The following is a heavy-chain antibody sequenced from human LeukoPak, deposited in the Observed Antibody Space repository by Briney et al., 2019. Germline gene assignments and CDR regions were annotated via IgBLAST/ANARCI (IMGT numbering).Heavy chain of an antibody. CDR2: IYYSGST. CDR1: GGSLSSYY. CDR3: ARSEGYCSSTSCYGWFDP. Sequence: SETLSLTCTVSGGSLSSYYWSWIRQPPGKGLEWIGYIYYSGSTNYNPSLKSRVTISVDTSKNQFSLKLSSVTAADTAVYYCARSEGYCSSTSCYGWFDPWGQGTLVTVSS. V-gene: IGHV4-59*01. J-gene: IGHJ5*02. D-gene: IGHD2-2*01.